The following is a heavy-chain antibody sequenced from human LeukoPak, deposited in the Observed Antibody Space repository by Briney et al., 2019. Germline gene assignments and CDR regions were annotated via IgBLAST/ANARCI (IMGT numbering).Heavy chain of an antibody. D-gene: IGHD3-10*01. CDR3: ARGFNGRGPTN. J-gene: IGHJ4*02. V-gene: IGHV4-34*01. Sequence: SSETLSLTCAVYGGSISGYYWSWIRQPPGKGLEWIGEINHSGSTKYNPSVKSRVTVSVDPSKNQFSLKVTSVTAADTAVYYCARGFNGRGPTNWGQGTLVTVSS. CDR2: INHSGST. CDR1: GGSISGYY.